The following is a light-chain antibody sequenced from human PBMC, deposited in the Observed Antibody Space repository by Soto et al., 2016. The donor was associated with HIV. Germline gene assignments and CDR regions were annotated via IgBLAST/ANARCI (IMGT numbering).Light chain of an antibody. CDR3: TSRDNSDYPFAV. Sequence: SYELTQPPSVSVSPGQTARITCSGDALPKQYAYWYQQKPGQAPLLVIYGKNNRPSGIPDRFSGSSSGNTASLTITEPQAEDEADYYCTSRDNSDYPFAVFGGGTKLTVL. J-gene: IGLJ2*01. CDR1: ALPKQY. CDR2: GKN. V-gene: IGLV3-19*01.